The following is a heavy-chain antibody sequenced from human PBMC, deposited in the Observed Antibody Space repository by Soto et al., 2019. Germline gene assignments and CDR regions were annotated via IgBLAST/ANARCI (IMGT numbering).Heavy chain of an antibody. V-gene: IGHV4-31*03. J-gene: IGHJ4*02. D-gene: IGHD3-22*01. CDR2: IYYSGST. CDR3: ARESYYYDSSGYTDY. Sequence: SETLSLTCTVSGGSISSGGYYWSWIRQHPGKGLEWIGYIYYSGSTYYNPSLKSRVTISVDTSKNQFSLKLSSVTAADTAVYYCARESYYYDSSGYTDYWGKGTLVTVYS. CDR1: GGSISSGGYY.